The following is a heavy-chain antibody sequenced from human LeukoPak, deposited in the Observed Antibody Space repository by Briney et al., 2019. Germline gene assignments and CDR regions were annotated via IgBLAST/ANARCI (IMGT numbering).Heavy chain of an antibody. Sequence: PSETLSLTCTVSGGSISSYYWSWIRQPAGKGLEWIGRIYTSGSTNYNPSLKSRATMSVDTSKNQFSLKLGSVTAADTAVYYCARDGRYGDYVDYWGQGTLVTVSS. CDR1: GGSISSYY. CDR2: IYTSGST. CDR3: ARDGRYGDYVDY. D-gene: IGHD4-17*01. J-gene: IGHJ4*02. V-gene: IGHV4-4*07.